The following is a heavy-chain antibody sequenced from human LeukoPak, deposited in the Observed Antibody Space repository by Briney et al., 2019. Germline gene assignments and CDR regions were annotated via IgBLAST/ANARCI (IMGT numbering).Heavy chain of an antibody. D-gene: IGHD3-9*01. CDR3: AKDSIRYFGPMDV. J-gene: IGHJ6*03. V-gene: IGHV3-23*01. CDR2: ISGSGGST. Sequence: GGSLRLSCAASGFTFSSYAVSWVRQAPGKGLEWVSAISGSGGSTYYADSVKGRLTISRDNSKNTLYLQMNSLRAEDTAVYYCAKDSIRYFGPMDVWGKGTTVTVSS. CDR1: GFTFSSYA.